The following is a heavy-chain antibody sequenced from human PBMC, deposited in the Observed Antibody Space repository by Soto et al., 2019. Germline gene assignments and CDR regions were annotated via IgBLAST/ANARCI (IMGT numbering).Heavy chain of an antibody. J-gene: IGHJ6*02. Sequence: GESLTISCKGSGYSFSSYWTGWVRQMPGKGLEWMGIIYPGDSDTRYSPSFQGQVTISADKSISTAYLQWSSLKASDTAMYYCARHDTATYSPSYYYYGMDVWGRGTTVTVSS. V-gene: IGHV5-51*01. CDR1: GYSFSSYW. CDR3: ARHDTATYSPSYYYYGMDV. D-gene: IGHD4-4*01. CDR2: IYPGDSDT.